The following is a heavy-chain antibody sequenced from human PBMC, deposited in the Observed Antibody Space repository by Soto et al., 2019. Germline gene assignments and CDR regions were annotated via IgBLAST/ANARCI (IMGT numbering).Heavy chain of an antibody. Sequence: ASVKVSCKASGYTFTSYAMHWVRQAPGQRLEWMGWINAGNGNTKYSQKFQGRVTITRDTSASTAYMELSSLRSEDTAVYYCARDEVQWLRSFYAFDIWGQGTMVTVSS. D-gene: IGHD5-12*01. CDR3: ARDEVQWLRSFYAFDI. V-gene: IGHV1-3*01. J-gene: IGHJ3*02. CDR2: INAGNGNT. CDR1: GYTFTSYA.